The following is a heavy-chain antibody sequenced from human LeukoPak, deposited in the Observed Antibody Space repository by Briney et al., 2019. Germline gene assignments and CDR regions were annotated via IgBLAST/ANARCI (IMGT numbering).Heavy chain of an antibody. J-gene: IGHJ3*02. D-gene: IGHD6-19*01. CDR1: GDSISSHY. CDR3: ALIAVAGTDAFDI. CDR2: IYYSGST. V-gene: IGHV4-59*11. Sequence: SETLSLTCTVSGDSISSHYWSWIRQPPGKGLEWIGYIYYSGSTNYNPSLKSRVTISVDTSKNQFSLKLSSVTAADTAVYYCALIAVAGTDAFDIWGQGTMVTVSS.